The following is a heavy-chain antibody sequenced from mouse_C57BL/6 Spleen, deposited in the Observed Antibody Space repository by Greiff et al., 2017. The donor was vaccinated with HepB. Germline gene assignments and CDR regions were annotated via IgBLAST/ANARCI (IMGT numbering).Heavy chain of an antibody. CDR3: TVNWFAY. CDR1: GYTFTDYE. V-gene: IGHV1-15*01. CDR2: IDPETGGT. J-gene: IGHJ3*01. Sequence: VQLQQSGAELVRPGASVTLSCKASGYTFTDYEMHWVKQTPVHGLEWIGAIDPETGGTAYNQKFKGKAILTADKSSSTAYMELRSLTSEDSALYYCTVNWFAYWGQGTLVTVSA.